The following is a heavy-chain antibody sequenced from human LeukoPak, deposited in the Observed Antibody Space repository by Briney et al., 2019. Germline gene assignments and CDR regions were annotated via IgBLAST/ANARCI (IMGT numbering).Heavy chain of an antibody. Sequence: PGGSLRLSCAASGFTFSSYDMPWVRHPTGKGLEWVSGIGILGDTFYLGSVKGRFTISRESAKNSLYLQMNSLRDGDTAVYYCARSVPGGRGWTGSIEFWGQGTLVTVSS. CDR3: ARSVPGGRGWTGSIEF. D-gene: IGHD6-19*01. CDR1: GFTFSSYD. V-gene: IGHV3-13*01. J-gene: IGHJ4*02. CDR2: IGILGDT.